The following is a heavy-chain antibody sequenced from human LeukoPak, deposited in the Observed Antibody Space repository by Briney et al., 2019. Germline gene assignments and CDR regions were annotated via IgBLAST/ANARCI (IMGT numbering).Heavy chain of an antibody. CDR1: GGSISSTNYY. D-gene: IGHD5-24*01. Sequence: PSETLSLTCIVSGGSISSTNYYWGWIRQPPGKGLEWIGTVYYSGSTYYNPSLESRVSISADTSKNQFSLSLSSVTAADTAVYYCARRGRWSSGAYWGQGARVTVSS. CDR3: ARRGRWSSGAY. V-gene: IGHV4-39*01. CDR2: VYYSGST. J-gene: IGHJ4*02.